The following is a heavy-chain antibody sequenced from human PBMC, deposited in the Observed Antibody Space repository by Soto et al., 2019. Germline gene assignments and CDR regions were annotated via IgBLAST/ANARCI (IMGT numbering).Heavy chain of an antibody. V-gene: IGHV4-30-4*01. CDR2: IYYSGST. CDR3: ARGTTGHWRKPFDY. J-gene: IGHJ4*02. CDR1: GGSISSGDYY. Sequence: QVQLQESGPGLVKPSQTLSLTCTVSGGSISSGDYYWSWIRQPPGKGLEWIGYIYYSGSTYYNPALKSRVTISVDTSKNQCSLKLSSVTAADTAVYYCARGTTGHWRKPFDYWGQGTLVTVSS. D-gene: IGHD1-1*01.